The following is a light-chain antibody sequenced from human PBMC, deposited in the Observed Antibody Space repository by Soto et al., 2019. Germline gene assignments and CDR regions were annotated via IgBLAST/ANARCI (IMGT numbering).Light chain of an antibody. J-gene: IGLJ2*01. CDR2: DVR. CDR1: NIGSNS. V-gene: IGLV3-21*02. Sequence: SYVLTQPPSVSVAPGQTARVTCGGDNIGSNSVHWYQQKPGQAPVVVVYDVRERPSGIPERFSGSNSGNTATLAISRVGAGDEAVYYCQVRDTLTDHVVFGGGTKLTVL. CDR3: QVRDTLTDHVV.